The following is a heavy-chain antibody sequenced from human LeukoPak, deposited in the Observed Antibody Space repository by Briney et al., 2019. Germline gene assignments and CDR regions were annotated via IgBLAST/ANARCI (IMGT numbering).Heavy chain of an antibody. CDR3: ARDSTDPYFDY. Sequence: GGTLRLSCAASGFTFSSYSMNWVRQAPGKGLEWVSSISSSSSYIYYADSVKGRFTISRDNAKNSLYLQMNSLRAEDTAVYYCARDSTDPYFDYWGQGTLVTVSS. CDR2: ISSSSSYI. V-gene: IGHV3-21*01. D-gene: IGHD1-14*01. CDR1: GFTFSSYS. J-gene: IGHJ4*02.